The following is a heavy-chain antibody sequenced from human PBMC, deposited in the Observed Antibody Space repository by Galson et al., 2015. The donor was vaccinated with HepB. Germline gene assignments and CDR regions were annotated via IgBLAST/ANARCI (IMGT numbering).Heavy chain of an antibody. J-gene: IGHJ3*02. CDR1: GGTFSSYA. V-gene: IGHV1-69*13. CDR2: IIPIFGTA. D-gene: IGHD1-1*01. CDR3: ARVGQLERGDTTSRDAFDI. Sequence: SVKVSCKASGGTFSSYAISWVRQAPGQGLEWMGGIIPIFGTANYAQKFQGRVTITADESTSTAYMELSSLRSEDTAVYYCARVGQLERGDTTSRDAFDIWGQGTMVTVSS.